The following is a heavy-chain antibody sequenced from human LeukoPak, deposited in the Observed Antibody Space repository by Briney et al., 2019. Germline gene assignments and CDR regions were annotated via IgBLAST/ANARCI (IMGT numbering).Heavy chain of an antibody. CDR2: ISSNGGST. CDR1: GFTFSSYA. D-gene: IGHD1-26*01. V-gene: IGHV3-64D*06. Sequence: GGSLRLSCSASGFTFSSYATHWVRQAPGKGLEYVSAISSNGGSTYYADSVKGRFTISRDNSKNTLYLQMSSLRAEDTAVYYCVKDRGSYWYYFDYWGQGTLVTVSS. CDR3: VKDRGSYWYYFDY. J-gene: IGHJ4*02.